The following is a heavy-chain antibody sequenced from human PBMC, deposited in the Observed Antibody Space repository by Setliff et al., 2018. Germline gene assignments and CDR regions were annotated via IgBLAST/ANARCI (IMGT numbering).Heavy chain of an antibody. D-gene: IGHD2-2*01. CDR2: ISPYTGNT. Sequence: ASVKVSCKASGYTCTDYGISWVRQAPGQGLEWMGWISPYTGNTFYAPQFQGRVIMTTDTSAKTAYMDLRSLRSDDTAVYYCERLVRYCSTTSCQRTSGDDFWGLGTLVTVSS. J-gene: IGHJ4*02. CDR1: GYTCTDYG. V-gene: IGHV1-18*01. CDR3: ERLVRYCSTTSCQRTSGDDF.